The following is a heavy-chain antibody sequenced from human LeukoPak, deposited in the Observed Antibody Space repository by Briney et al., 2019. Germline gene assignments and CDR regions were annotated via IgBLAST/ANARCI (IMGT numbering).Heavy chain of an antibody. V-gene: IGHV1-2*02. CDR1: GYTFTGYY. CDR2: INPNSGGT. D-gene: IGHD2-2*01. J-gene: IGHJ5*02. Sequence: ASVKVACKASGYTFTGYYMHWVRQAPGQGLEWMGWINPNSGGTNYAQKFQGRVTMTRDTSNSTAYMELSRLRSDDTAVYYCARLDSKYQLSGLGDWFDPWGQGTLVTVSS. CDR3: ARLDSKYQLSGLGDWFDP.